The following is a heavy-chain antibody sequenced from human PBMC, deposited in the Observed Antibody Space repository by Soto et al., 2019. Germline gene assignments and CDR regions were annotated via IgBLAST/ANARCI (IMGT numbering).Heavy chain of an antibody. J-gene: IGHJ3*02. CDR1: GFTFDEYA. CDR2: ISWSGGNI. Sequence: GGSLRLSSAASGFTFDEYAMHWVRQGPGKGLEWVSGISWSGGNIGYADSVKGRFTISRDSAKNSLYLQMNSLRPEDTALYYCAKDRGAARRSGAFDIWGQGTMVTVSS. CDR3: AKDRGAARRSGAFDI. V-gene: IGHV3-9*01. D-gene: IGHD3-3*01.